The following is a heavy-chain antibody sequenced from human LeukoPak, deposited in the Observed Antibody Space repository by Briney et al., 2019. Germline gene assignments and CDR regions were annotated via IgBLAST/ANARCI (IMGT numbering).Heavy chain of an antibody. V-gene: IGHV3-21*01. CDR3: ARGLRTTVWDYYYYMDV. J-gene: IGHJ6*03. CDR2: ISITSSYI. CDR1: GFTSSSYS. Sequence: GSLRLSCAASGFTSSSYSMNWVRQAPRQGLGWVSSISITSSYIYYADSVKGRFTISRDNAKSSLFLQMSSLRVEDTAVYYCARGLRTTVWDYYYYMDVWGKGTTVTVSS. D-gene: IGHD4-17*01.